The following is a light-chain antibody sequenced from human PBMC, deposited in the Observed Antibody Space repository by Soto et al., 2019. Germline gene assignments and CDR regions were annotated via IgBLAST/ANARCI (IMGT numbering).Light chain of an antibody. CDR1: QNINIF. V-gene: IGKV1-39*01. J-gene: IGKJ4*01. CDR2: AAS. Sequence: DIPVTQSPSSLSASVGDRVTITCRTSQNINIFLNWYQQKPGRAPMVVISAASNLESGVPSRFSGRGSGTEFTLTISNLQPGDSALYFCQESYSTPLAFGGRTRVEIK. CDR3: QESYSTPLA.